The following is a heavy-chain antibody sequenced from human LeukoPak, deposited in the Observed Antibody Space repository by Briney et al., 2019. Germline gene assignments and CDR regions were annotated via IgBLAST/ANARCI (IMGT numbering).Heavy chain of an antibody. CDR3: AREDDYGGMGNYYYYMDV. CDR2: IYTSGST. D-gene: IGHD4-23*01. J-gene: IGHJ6*03. V-gene: IGHV4-61*02. CDR1: ARSISSGSYY. Sequence: ASETLSLTSTVAARSISSGSYYWSWIRQPAGKGLEWIGRIYTSGSTNYNPSLKSRVTISVDTSKNQFSLKLSSVTAADTAVYYCAREDDYGGMGNYYYYMDVWGKGTTVTVSS.